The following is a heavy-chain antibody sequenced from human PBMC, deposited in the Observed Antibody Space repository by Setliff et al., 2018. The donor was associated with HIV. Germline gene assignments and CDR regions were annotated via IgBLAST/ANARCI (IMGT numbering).Heavy chain of an antibody. Sequence: SETLSLTCDVSGGSISSDSYYWAWIRQPPGKGLEWIGTIYYSGSTHYNPSLKSRVTISVDTSKNEVSLKLSSVTAADTAVYYCARGRALGVWGQGTMVTVSS. J-gene: IGHJ3*01. V-gene: IGHV4-39*07. CDR2: IYYSGST. D-gene: IGHD3-3*02. CDR3: ARGRALGV. CDR1: GGSISSDSYY.